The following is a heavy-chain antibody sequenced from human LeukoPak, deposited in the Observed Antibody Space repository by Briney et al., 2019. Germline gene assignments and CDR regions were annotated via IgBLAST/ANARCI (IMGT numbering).Heavy chain of an antibody. V-gene: IGHV3-30-3*01. CDR1: GFTVSSNY. CDR3: ARGSGWGLPHAFDF. Sequence: PGGSLRLSCAASGFTVSSNYMSWVRQAPGKGLEWVTLISYDGSKIYYADSVKGRFTISRDNSKNTLYLQMNSLRAEDTAVYYCARGSGWGLPHAFDFWGQGTMVTVSS. CDR2: ISYDGSKI. D-gene: IGHD3-3*01. J-gene: IGHJ3*01.